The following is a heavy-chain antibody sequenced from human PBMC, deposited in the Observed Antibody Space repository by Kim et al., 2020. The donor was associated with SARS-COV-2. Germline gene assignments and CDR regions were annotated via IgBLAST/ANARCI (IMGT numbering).Heavy chain of an antibody. D-gene: IGHD6-13*01. CDR2: IIPIFGTA. CDR1: GGTFSSYA. V-gene: IGHV1-69*13. J-gene: IGHJ3*02. Sequence: SVKVSCKASGGTFSSYAISWVRQAPGQGLEWMGGIIPIFGTANYAQKFQGRVTITADESTSTAYMELSSLRSEDTAVYYCASTALSIPPELQTAMGSSWLNDAFDIWGQGTMVTVSS. CDR3: ASTALSIPPELQTAMGSSWLNDAFDI.